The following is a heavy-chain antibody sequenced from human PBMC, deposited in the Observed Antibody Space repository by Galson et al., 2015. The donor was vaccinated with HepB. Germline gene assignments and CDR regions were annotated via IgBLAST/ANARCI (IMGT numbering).Heavy chain of an antibody. CDR1: GGAFSSYA. D-gene: IGHD3-22*01. J-gene: IGHJ6*02. CDR3: ARFSSGLRPYYYYGLDV. CDR2: ITPIFGTT. Sequence: SVKVSCKASGGAFSSYAISWVRQAPGQGLEWMGGITPIFGTTNYAQKFQDRVTITADKSTSTAYMELSSLRSEDTAVYYCARFSSGLRPYYYYGLDVWGQGTTVTVSS. V-gene: IGHV1-69*06.